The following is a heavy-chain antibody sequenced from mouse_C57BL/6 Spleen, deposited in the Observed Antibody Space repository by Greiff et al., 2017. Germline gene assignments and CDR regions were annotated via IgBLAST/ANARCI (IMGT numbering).Heavy chain of an antibody. J-gene: IGHJ2*01. V-gene: IGHV1-61*01. D-gene: IGHD2-5*01. CDR2: IYTSDSET. Sequence: VQLQQPGAELVRPGSSVKLSCEASGYTFTSYWLDWVQQRPGQGLEWLGNIYTSDSETHYNQRFKNKATLTVDNSSSTAYMQLDNLTSEDSAVYYGARLDYSNYDFDDWGQGTTLTVSS. CDR1: GYTFTSYW. CDR3: ARLDYSNYDFDD.